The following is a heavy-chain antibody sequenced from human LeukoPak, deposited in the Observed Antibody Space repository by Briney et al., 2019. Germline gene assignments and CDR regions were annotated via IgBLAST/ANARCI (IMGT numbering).Heavy chain of an antibody. V-gene: IGHV4-39*01. CDR3: TGLNNKNVNDAFDI. J-gene: IGHJ3*02. CDR2: FYYSGNT. Sequence: SETLSPTCTVSGASISSSTYFWGWIRQPPGKGLEWIGYFYYSGNTYYNPSLKSRVTVSVDTSKNQFSLKVNSVTAADTALYYCTGLNNKNVNDAFDIWGQGTMVTVSS. D-gene: IGHD1/OR15-1a*01. CDR1: GASISSSTYF.